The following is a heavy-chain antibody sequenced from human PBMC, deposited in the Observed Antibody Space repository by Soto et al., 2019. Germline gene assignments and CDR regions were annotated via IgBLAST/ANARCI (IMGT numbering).Heavy chain of an antibody. CDR1: GGSFSGYY. Sequence: SETLSLTCAVYGGSFSGYYWSWIRQPPGKGLEWIGEINHSGSTNYNPSLKSRVTISVDTSKNQFSLKLSSVTAADTAVYYCAWCNSGYYYSYYMDVSGNGTMLTVS. CDR2: INHSGST. V-gene: IGHV4-34*01. D-gene: IGHD5-12*01. CDR3: AWCNSGYYYSYYMDV. J-gene: IGHJ6*03.